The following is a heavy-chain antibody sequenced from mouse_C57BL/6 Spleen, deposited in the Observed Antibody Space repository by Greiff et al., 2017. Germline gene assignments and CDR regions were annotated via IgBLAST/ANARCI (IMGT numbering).Heavy chain of an antibody. Sequence: QVQLKESGPELVKPGASVKLSCKASGYTFTSYDINWVKPRPGQGLEWIGWIYPRDGSTKYNEKFKGKATLTVDTSSSTAYMELHSLTSEDSAVYFCARSTAQDYYAMDYWGQGTSVTVSS. CDR1: GYTFTSYD. D-gene: IGHD3-2*02. J-gene: IGHJ4*01. V-gene: IGHV1-85*01. CDR2: IYPRDGST. CDR3: ARSTAQDYYAMDY.